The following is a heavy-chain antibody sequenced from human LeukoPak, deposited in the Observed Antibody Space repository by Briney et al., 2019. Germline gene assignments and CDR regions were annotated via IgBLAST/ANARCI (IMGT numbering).Heavy chain of an antibody. CDR2: IYYSGST. D-gene: IGHD4-17*01. V-gene: IGHV4-59*01. CDR3: ARALNYGANFDY. J-gene: IGHJ4*02. CDR1: GGSISSYY. Sequence: SSETLSLTWTVSGGSISSYYWSWIRQPPGKGLEWIGYIYYSGSTNYNPSLKSRVTISVDTSKNQFSLKLSSVTAADTAVYYCARALNYGANFDYWGQGTLVTVSS.